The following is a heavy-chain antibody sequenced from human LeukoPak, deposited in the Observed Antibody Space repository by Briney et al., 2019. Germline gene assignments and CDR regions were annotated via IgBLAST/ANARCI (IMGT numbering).Heavy chain of an antibody. Sequence: SVKVSCKASGGTFSSYAISWVRQAPGQGLEWMGRIIPIFGTANYAQKFQGRVTITTDESTSTAYMELSSLRSEDTAVYYCARDHTNYFYMDVCGKGATVTVSS. CDR3: ARDHTNYFYMDV. J-gene: IGHJ6*03. V-gene: IGHV1-69*05. CDR2: IIPIFGTA. CDR1: GGTFSSYA.